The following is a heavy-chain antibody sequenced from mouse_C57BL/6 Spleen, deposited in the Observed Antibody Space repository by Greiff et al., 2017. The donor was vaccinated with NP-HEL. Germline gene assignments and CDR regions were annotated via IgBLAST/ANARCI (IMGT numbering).Heavy chain of an antibody. CDR1: GYTFTNYW. Sequence: VKLQESGAELVRPGTSVKMSCKASGYTFTNYWIGWAKQRPGHGLEWIGDIYPGGGYTNYNEKFKGKATLTADKSSSTAYMQFSSLTSEDSAIYYCARKLTGTGNYYAMDYCGQGTSVTVSS. J-gene: IGHJ4*01. V-gene: IGHV1-63*01. CDR2: IYPGGGYT. CDR3: ARKLTGTGNYYAMDY. D-gene: IGHD4-1*01.